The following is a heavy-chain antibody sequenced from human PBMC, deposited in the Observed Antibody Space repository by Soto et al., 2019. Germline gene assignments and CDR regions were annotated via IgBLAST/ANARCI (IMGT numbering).Heavy chain of an antibody. CDR2: INAYTGNT. J-gene: IGHJ6*02. D-gene: IGHD3-16*01. Sequence: QVQLVQSGAEVKKPGASVKVSCKASGYPFTSYGFSWVRQAPGQGLEWMGWINAYTGNTNYAQKFQGRVTMTTDTSTSTAHMELWSLISDDTAVYYCARSWVTGKGGMDVWGQGTTVTVSS. V-gene: IGHV1-18*04. CDR1: GYPFTSYG. CDR3: ARSWVTGKGGMDV.